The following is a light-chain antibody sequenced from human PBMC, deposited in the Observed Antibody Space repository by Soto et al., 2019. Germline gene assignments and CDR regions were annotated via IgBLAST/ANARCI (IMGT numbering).Light chain of an antibody. J-gene: IGKJ3*01. CDR3: QQSYSTPIT. CDR2: AAS. Sequence: DIQMTQSPSSLSASVGGRVTITCRASQSISSYLNWYQQKPGKAPKLLIYAASSLQSGVPSRFSGSGSGTDFTLTISSLQPEDFATYYCQQSYSTPITFGPGTKVDIK. V-gene: IGKV1-39*01. CDR1: QSISSY.